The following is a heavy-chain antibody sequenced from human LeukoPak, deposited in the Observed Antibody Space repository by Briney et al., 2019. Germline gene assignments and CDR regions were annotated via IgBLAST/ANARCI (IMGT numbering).Heavy chain of an antibody. D-gene: IGHD5-18*01. J-gene: IGHJ4*02. Sequence: GGSLRLSCTASGFTFSNYWMTWVRQAPGKGLEWVAGIFGSGGSPHYADPVKGRFTISRDNSRNTVYLQINSLRAEDTAVYYCGKTTVGYSSGQKPAWPVDYWGQGTLVTVSS. V-gene: IGHV3-23*01. CDR3: GKTTVGYSSGQKPAWPVDY. CDR2: IFGSGGSP. CDR1: GFTFSNYW.